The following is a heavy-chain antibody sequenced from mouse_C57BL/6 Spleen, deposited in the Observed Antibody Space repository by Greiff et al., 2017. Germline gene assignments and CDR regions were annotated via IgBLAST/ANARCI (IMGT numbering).Heavy chain of an antibody. CDR1: GYTFTDYE. V-gene: IGHV1-15*01. J-gene: IGHJ3*01. D-gene: IGHD4-1*01. CDR2: IDPETGGT. Sequence: VQLVESGAELVRPGASVTLSCKASGYTFTDYEMHWVKQTPVHGLEWIGAIDPETGGTAYNQKFKGKAILTADKSSSTAYMELRSLTSEDSAVYYCTRRNWDGFAYWGQGTLVTVSA. CDR3: TRRNWDGFAY.